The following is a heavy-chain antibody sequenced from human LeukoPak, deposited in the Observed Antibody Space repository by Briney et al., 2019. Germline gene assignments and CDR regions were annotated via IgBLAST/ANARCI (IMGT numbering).Heavy chain of an antibody. CDR1: GFSFSSYA. V-gene: IGHV3-30*04. D-gene: IGHD3-10*01. J-gene: IGHJ4*02. CDR2: ISYDGSNK. Sequence: GRSLRLSCAASGFSFSSYAIHWVRQDPGRGLEWVGMISYDGSNKFYGDSVKGRFTISRDNSKNTLYLHMNSLRPEDTAVYYCARDYGSGLTKGYYLDYWGQGTLVTVSS. CDR3: ARDYGSGLTKGYYLDY.